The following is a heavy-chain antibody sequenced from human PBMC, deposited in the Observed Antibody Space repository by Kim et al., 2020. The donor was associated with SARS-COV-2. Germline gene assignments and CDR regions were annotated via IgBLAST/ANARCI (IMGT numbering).Heavy chain of an antibody. V-gene: IGHV3-9*01. Sequence: GGSLRLSCAASGFTFDDYAMHWVRQAPGKGLEWVSRINWNGGSVDYTDSVKGLFTISRDNAKNSLHLQMNSLRTEDTALYYCAKENSEYGSGSSDYDMDV. D-gene: IGHD3-10*01. J-gene: IGHJ6*01. CDR1: GFTFDDYA. CDR2: INWNGGSV. CDR3: AKENSEYGSGSSDYDMDV.